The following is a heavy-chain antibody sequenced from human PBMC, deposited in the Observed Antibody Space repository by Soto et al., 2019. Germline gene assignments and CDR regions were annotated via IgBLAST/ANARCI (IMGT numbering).Heavy chain of an antibody. CDR2: MNPNSGNT. CDR1: GYTFTSYD. D-gene: IGHD3-9*01. Sequence: APVKVSCKASGYTFTSYDINWVRQATGQGLEWMGWMNPNSGNTGYAQKFQGRVTMTRNTSISTAYMELSSLRSEDTAVYYCARGWSLYDILTGYYNLYYYYGMDVWGQGTTVTVSS. V-gene: IGHV1-8*01. CDR3: ARGWSLYDILTGYYNLYYYYGMDV. J-gene: IGHJ6*02.